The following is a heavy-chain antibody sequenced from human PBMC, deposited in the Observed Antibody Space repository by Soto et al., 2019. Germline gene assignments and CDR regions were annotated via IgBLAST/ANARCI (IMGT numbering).Heavy chain of an antibody. CDR2: IYYSGST. D-gene: IGHD4-17*01. CDR3: ARRYGYYFDY. V-gene: IGHV4-59*08. CDR1: GGSISSYY. Sequence: QVQLQESGPGLVKPSETLSLTCTVSGGSISSYYWSWIRQPPGKGLEWIGYIYYSGSTNYNPSLKSLVTIAVDTSKNQLSLKLSSVTAADTAVYYCARRYGYYFDYWGQGTLVTVSS. J-gene: IGHJ4*02.